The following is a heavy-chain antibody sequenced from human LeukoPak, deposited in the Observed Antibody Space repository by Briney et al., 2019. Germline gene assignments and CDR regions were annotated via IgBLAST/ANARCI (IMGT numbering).Heavy chain of an antibody. CDR3: ARSDLATITAGPFEY. CDR1: GYAFTDYG. CDR2: ISGHQGNT. D-gene: IGHD5-12*01. J-gene: IGHJ4*02. Sequence: ASVKVSCKASGYAFTDYGITWVRQAPGQGLEWMGWISGHQGNTKYAQNFQGRVTMTIDTSTSTAYMDLRSLRSDDTAIYFCARSDLATITAGPFEYWGQGTLVAVSS. V-gene: IGHV1-18*01.